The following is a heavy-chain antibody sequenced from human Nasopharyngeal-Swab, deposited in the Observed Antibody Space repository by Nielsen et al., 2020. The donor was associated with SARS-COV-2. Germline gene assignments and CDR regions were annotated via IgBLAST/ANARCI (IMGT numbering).Heavy chain of an antibody. V-gene: IGHV4-30-4*07. CDR2: IYYSGST. D-gene: IGHD3-22*01. Sequence: PGKGLEWIGYIYYSGSTYYNPSLKSRVTISVDTAKNQFSLNLGSVTAADTAVYYCARGDSDSPDYSPRVFDYWGQGSLVTVSS. J-gene: IGHJ4*02. CDR3: ARGDSDSPDYSPRVFDY.